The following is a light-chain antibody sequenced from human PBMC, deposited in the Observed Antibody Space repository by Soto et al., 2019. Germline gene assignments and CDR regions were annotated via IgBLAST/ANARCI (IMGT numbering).Light chain of an antibody. CDR1: QTVSSY. Sequence: EIVMTQSPATLSVSPGERATLSCRASQTVSSYLAWYQQKPGQAPRLLIYGASTSATGIPARFSGSGSGTEFTLTISSLQSEDFAVYFCQQYHNWPGYTFGQGTKLEIK. J-gene: IGKJ2*01. CDR2: GAS. V-gene: IGKV3-15*01. CDR3: QQYHNWPGYT.